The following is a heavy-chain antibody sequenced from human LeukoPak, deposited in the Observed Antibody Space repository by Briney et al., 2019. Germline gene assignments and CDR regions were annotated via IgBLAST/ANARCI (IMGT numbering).Heavy chain of an antibody. CDR3: AKLPSRAWLFDY. V-gene: IGHV3-23*01. J-gene: IGHJ4*02. CDR1: GFTFSSYA. CDR2: ISGSGGST. Sequence: GGSLRLSCAASGFTFSSYAMSWVRQAPGKGLEWVSAISGSGGSTYYADSVKGRFTISRENSKNTLYLEMNSLRAEDTAVYYCAKLPSRAWLFDYWGQRTLVTVSS. D-gene: IGHD5-12*01.